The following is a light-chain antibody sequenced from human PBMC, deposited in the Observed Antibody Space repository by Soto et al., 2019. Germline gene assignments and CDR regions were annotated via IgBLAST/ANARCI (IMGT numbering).Light chain of an antibody. CDR2: DVS. CDR3: SSYTSSYTYV. J-gene: IGLJ1*01. CDR1: SRDVGGYNF. Sequence: QSLLTQPASVSGSPGQSVPISCAGTSRDVGGYNFVSWYQQHPGKAPQLMIYDVSSRPSGVSNRFSGSKSGNTASLTISGLQAEDEADYYCSSYTSSYTYVFGTGTKVTVL. V-gene: IGLV2-14*03.